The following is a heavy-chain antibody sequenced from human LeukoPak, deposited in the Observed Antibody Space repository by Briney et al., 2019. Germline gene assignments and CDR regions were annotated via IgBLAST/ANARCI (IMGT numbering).Heavy chain of an antibody. V-gene: IGHV1-18*01. CDR1: GYTFTSYG. D-gene: IGHD6-19*01. CDR2: ISAYNGNT. J-gene: IGHJ3*02. Sequence: ASVKVSCKASGYTFTSYGISWVRQAPGQGLEWMGWISAYNGNTNYAQKFQGRVTMTRDTSTSTAYMELSSLRSEDTALYYCARDYYGYSSGYYKAFDIWGQGTMVTVSS. CDR3: ARDYYGYSSGYYKAFDI.